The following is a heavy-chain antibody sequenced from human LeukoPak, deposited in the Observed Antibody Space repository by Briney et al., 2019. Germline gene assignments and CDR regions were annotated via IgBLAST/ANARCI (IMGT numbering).Heavy chain of an antibody. CDR3: AKFGKPIVVVVYFDY. D-gene: IGHD2-15*01. Sequence: GGSLRLSCAASGFTFSNHAMIWVRQAPGKGLEWVSAISGSGGSTYYADSVKGRFTISRDNSKNTLYLQMNSLRAEDTAVYYCAKFGKPIVVVVYFDYWGQGTLVTVSS. J-gene: IGHJ4*02. CDR1: GFTFSNHA. V-gene: IGHV3-23*01. CDR2: ISGSGGST.